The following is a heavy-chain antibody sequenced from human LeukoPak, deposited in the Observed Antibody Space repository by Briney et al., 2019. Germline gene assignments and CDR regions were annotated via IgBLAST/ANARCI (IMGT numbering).Heavy chain of an antibody. CDR1: GFTFSSYG. D-gene: IGHD3-10*01. V-gene: IGHV3-33*08. CDR2: IWYDGSIQ. J-gene: IGHJ5*02. Sequence: GGSLRLSCEASGFTFSSYGMHWVRQAPGKGLEWVAAIWYDGSIQYYADSVKGRFTISRDNSKNTLYLQMNSLRAEDTAVYYCARDPGRITIRFDPWGQGTLVTVSS. CDR3: ARDPGRITIRFDP.